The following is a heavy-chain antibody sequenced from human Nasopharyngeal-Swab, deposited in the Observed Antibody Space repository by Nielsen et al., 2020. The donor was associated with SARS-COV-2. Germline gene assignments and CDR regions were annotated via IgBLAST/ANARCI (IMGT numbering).Heavy chain of an antibody. CDR1: GFTFSSYA. Sequence: GESLEISCAASGFTFSSYAMSWVRQAPGKGLEWVSIISGSGDTTYWADSVNDRFSISRDNTKNTLYLQMNSLRVEDTAVYYCAKAPYLRGLDVWGQGTTVTVSS. CDR2: ISGSGDTT. V-gene: IGHV3-23*01. D-gene: IGHD2-21*01. J-gene: IGHJ6*02. CDR3: AKAPYLRGLDV.